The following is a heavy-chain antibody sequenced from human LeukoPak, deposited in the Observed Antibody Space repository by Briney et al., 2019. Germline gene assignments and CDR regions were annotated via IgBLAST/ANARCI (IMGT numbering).Heavy chain of an antibody. J-gene: IGHJ4*02. V-gene: IGHV3-53*01. D-gene: IGHD3-22*01. CDR1: GFTVSSNY. Sequence: GGSLRLSCAASGFTVSSNYMSWVRQAPGKGLEWVSVIYSGGSTYYADSVKGRFTISRDNSKNTLYLQMNSLRAEDTAVYYCSVKYYDSSGYHDYWGQGTLVTVSS. CDR3: SVKYYDSSGYHDY. CDR2: IYSGGST.